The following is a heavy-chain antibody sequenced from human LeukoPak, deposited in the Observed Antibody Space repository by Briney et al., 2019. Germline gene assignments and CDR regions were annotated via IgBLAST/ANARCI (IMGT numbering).Heavy chain of an antibody. J-gene: IGHJ4*02. Sequence: RASQTLSLTCTFSGGSITSYYWSWIRQPPGKGLEWIGYIYYTGSTNYNPSLKSRVTISVDTSKNQFSLKLSSVTAADTAVYYCARDAYYYDSSASRLFDYWGQGTLVTVSS. CDR1: GGSITSYY. CDR2: IYYTGST. D-gene: IGHD3-22*01. CDR3: ARDAYYYDSSASRLFDY. V-gene: IGHV4-59*01.